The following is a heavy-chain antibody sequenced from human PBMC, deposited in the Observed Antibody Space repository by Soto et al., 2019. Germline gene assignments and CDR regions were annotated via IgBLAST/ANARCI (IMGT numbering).Heavy chain of an antibody. CDR3: ARLEGDHGRSYVAYFDS. Sequence: SQTLSLTCTVSRGSISSTSYYWAWVRQPPGMGLEWIGSIYYRGTTYYNPSLKSRVTLSVDTSNNQFSLKLSSVTAADTALYFCARLEGDHGRSYVAYFDSWGQGTLVTVS. D-gene: IGHD2-15*01. CDR2: IYYRGTT. V-gene: IGHV4-39*01. CDR1: RGSISSTSYY. J-gene: IGHJ4*02.